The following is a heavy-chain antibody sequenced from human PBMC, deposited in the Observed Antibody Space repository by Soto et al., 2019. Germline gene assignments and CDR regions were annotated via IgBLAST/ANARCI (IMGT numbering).Heavy chain of an antibody. J-gene: IGHJ6*02. CDR2: ISPYTGNT. D-gene: IGHD3-16*01. V-gene: IGHV1-18*01. Sequence: QVQLVQSGDEVKKPGASVKVSCKASGYIFVNHGIAWVRQAPGQGLEWLGWISPYTGNTHSATKVQGRLTMTTDTSTRTAYMDRGSLTSDDTAVYYCVMVDNYVTPTPQDVWGQGTTVTVSS. CDR3: VMVDNYVTPTPQDV. CDR1: GYIFVNHG.